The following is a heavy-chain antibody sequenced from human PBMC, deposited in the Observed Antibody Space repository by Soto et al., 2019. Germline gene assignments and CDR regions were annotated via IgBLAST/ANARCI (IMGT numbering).Heavy chain of an antibody. Sequence: ETLSLPCSVSGGSISGSYWSWIRQSPGKGLEWLCYVYYTGSTNYSPSLRSRVSISVDTSKNEFSLRLSPVTAADTAVYFCTWSIAVRRAHINXWGQVTQVTVSX. J-gene: IGHJ4*02. CDR3: TWSIAVRRAHINX. CDR1: GGSISGSY. D-gene: IGHD6-6*01. CDR2: VYYTGST. V-gene: IGHV4-59*01.